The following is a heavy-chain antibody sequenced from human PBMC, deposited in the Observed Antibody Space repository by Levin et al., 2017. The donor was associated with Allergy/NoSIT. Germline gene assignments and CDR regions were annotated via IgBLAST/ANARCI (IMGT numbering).Heavy chain of an antibody. Sequence: GGSLRLSCAASGFTFSSYSMNWVRQAPGKGLEWVSSISSSSSYIYYADSVKGRFTISRDNAKNSLYLQMNSLRAEDTAVYYCARGYYYGSGSYWDYYYYYMDVWGKGTTVTVSS. CDR1: GFTFSSYS. D-gene: IGHD3-10*01. CDR3: ARGYYYGSGSYWDYYYYYMDV. V-gene: IGHV3-21*01. J-gene: IGHJ6*03. CDR2: ISSSSSYI.